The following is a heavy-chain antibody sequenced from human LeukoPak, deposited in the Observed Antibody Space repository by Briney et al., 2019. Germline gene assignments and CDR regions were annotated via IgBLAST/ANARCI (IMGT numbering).Heavy chain of an antibody. J-gene: IGHJ4*02. CDR2: IYYSGST. CDR1: RGSISSPNYY. CDR3: ARRYGSGSSGTFDY. V-gene: IGHV4-61*01. Sequence: PSETLSLTCSVSRGSISSPNYYWGWIRQSPGKGLEWIAYIYYSGSTNYNPSLKSRVTISVDTSKNQFSLKLSSVTAADTAVYYCARRYGSGSSGTFDYWGQGTLVTVSS. D-gene: IGHD3-10*01.